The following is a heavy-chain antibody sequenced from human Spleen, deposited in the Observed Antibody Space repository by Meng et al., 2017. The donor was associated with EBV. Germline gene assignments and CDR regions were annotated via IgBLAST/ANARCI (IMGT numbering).Heavy chain of an antibody. CDR2: ISAYNGNT. CDR3: ARVGREWELLGWFDP. Sequence: QVRLVQSGAEVKKPGASVKVSCKASGYTFTSYDISWVRQAPGQGLEWMGWISAYNGNTKYAQKLQGRVTMTTDTSTSTAYMELRSLISDDTAVYYCARVGREWELLGWFDPWGQGTLVTVSS. J-gene: IGHJ5*02. CDR1: GYTFTSYD. V-gene: IGHV1-18*01. D-gene: IGHD1-26*01.